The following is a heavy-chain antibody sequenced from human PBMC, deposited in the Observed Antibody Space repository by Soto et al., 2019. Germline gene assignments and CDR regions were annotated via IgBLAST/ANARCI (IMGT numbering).Heavy chain of an antibody. CDR2: IYPGDSDT. Sequence: EVQLVQSGAEVKKPGESLKISCKGSGYSFTSYWIGWVRQMPGKGLEWMGIIYPGDSDTRYSPSFQGQVTISADKSISTAYLQWSSLKASDTAMYYCARGRYCSSTSCYVSYYYYYMDVWGKGTTVTVSS. J-gene: IGHJ6*03. D-gene: IGHD2-2*01. CDR1: GYSFTSYW. CDR3: ARGRYCSSTSCYVSYYYYYMDV. V-gene: IGHV5-51*03.